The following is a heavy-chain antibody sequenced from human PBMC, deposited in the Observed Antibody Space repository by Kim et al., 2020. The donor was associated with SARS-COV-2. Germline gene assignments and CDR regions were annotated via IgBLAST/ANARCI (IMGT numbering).Heavy chain of an antibody. CDR3: ARRGSGRYIDY. J-gene: IGHJ4*02. CDR2: TT. V-gene: IGHV3-72*01. Sequence: TTDYAASGEGRFTVSRYDSKNSLYLQMTSLKSEDTAVYYCARRGSGRYIDYWGQGTLVTVSS. D-gene: IGHD1-26*01.